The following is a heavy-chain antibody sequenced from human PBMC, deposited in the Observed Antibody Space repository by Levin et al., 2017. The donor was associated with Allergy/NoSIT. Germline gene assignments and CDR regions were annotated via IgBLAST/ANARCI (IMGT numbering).Heavy chain of an antibody. D-gene: IGHD3-3*01. CDR3: ASKSGMTKPNTYDFWSGYYEGAFDI. CDR1: GGTFSSYA. J-gene: IGHJ3*02. V-gene: IGHV1-69*06. CDR2: IIPIFGTA. Sequence: ASVKVSCKASGGTFSSYAISWVRQAPGQGLEWMGGIIPIFGTANYAQKFQGRVTITADKSTSTAYMELSSLRSEDTAVYYCASKSGMTKPNTYDFWSGYYEGAFDIWGQGTMVTVSS.